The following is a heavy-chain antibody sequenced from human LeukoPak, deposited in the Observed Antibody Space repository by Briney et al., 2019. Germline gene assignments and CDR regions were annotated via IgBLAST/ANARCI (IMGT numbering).Heavy chain of an antibody. V-gene: IGHV3-23*01. CDR3: ARVATPHDFWSGYENAFDI. CDR1: GFTFSSYA. D-gene: IGHD3-3*01. Sequence: GGSLRLSCAASGFTFSSYAMSWVRQAPGKGLEWVSAISGSGGSTYYADSVKGRFTISRDNSKNTLYLQMNSLRAEDTAVYHCARVATPHDFWSGYENAFDIWGQGTLVTVSS. J-gene: IGHJ3*02. CDR2: ISGSGGST.